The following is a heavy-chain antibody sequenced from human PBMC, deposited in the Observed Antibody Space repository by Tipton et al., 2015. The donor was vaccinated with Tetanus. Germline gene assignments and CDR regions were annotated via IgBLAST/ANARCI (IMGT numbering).Heavy chain of an antibody. D-gene: IGHD4-17*01. Sequence: SLRLSCAASGFTVSSNYMSWVRQAPGKGLEWVSVIYSGGSTYYADSVKGRFTISRDNSKNTLYLQMNSLRAEDTAVYYCATHRPPYGDYIDYWGQGTLVTVSS. CDR2: IYSGGST. J-gene: IGHJ4*02. CDR3: ATHRPPYGDYIDY. CDR1: GFTVSSNY. V-gene: IGHV3-53*01.